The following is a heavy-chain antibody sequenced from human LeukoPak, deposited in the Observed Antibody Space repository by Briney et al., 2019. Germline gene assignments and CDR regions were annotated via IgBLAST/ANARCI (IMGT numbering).Heavy chain of an antibody. Sequence: PSETLSLTCTVSGYSISSDYYWGWIRQPPGKGLEWIGYIYYSGSTNYNPSLKSRVTISVDTSKNQFSLKLSSVTAADTAVYYCARAAIRNNWFDPWGQGTLVTVSS. J-gene: IGHJ5*02. D-gene: IGHD4-17*01. V-gene: IGHV4-61*01. CDR3: ARAAIRNNWFDP. CDR2: IYYSGST. CDR1: GYSISSDYY.